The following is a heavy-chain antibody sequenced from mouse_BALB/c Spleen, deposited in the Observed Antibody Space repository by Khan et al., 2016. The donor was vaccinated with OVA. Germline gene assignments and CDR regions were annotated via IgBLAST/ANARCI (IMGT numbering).Heavy chain of an antibody. V-gene: IGHV1-63*02. CDR3: ARRGAARATWDYFDY. Sequence: QVRLQQSGAELVRPGTSVKMSCKAAGYTFTNYWIGWVKQRPGHGLEWIGDTFPGGGYTNYNEKFKGKATLTADTSSSTAYMQLSGLTSEDSAIYYYARRGAARATWDYFDYWGQGTTLTVSS. D-gene: IGHD3-1*01. CDR1: GYTFTNYW. J-gene: IGHJ2*01. CDR2: TFPGGGYT.